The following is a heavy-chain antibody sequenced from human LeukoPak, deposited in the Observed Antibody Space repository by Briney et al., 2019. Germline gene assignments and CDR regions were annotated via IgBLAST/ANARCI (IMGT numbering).Heavy chain of an antibody. CDR2: ISSSSSTI. CDR1: GFTFSSYS. CDR3: ARGDYDAFDI. V-gene: IGHV3-48*04. J-gene: IGHJ3*02. D-gene: IGHD4-17*01. Sequence: PGGSPRLSCAASGFTFSSYSMNWVRQAPGKGLEWVSYISSSSSTIYYADSVKGRLTISRDNAKNSLYLQMNSLRAEDTAVYYCARGDYDAFDIWGQGTMVTVSS.